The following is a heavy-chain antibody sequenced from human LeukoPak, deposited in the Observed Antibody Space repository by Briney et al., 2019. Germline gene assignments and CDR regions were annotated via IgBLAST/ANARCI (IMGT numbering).Heavy chain of an antibody. Sequence: SETLSLTCTVSGYSISSGYYWGWIRQPPGKGLEWIGSIYHSGSTYYNPSLKSRVTISVDTSKNQFSLKLSSVTAADAAVYYCAASLWFGIYPDYWGQGSLVTVSS. D-gene: IGHD3-10*01. V-gene: IGHV4-38-2*02. CDR3: AASLWFGIYPDY. J-gene: IGHJ4*02. CDR1: GYSISSGYY. CDR2: IYHSGST.